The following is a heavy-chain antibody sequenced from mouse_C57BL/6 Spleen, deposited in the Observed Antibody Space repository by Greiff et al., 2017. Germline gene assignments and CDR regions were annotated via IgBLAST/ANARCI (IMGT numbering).Heavy chain of an antibody. V-gene: IGHV5-17*01. Sequence: EVKLVESGGGLVKPGGSLKLSCAASGFTFSDYGMHWVRQAPEKGLEWVAYISSGSSTIYYADTVKGRFTISRDNAKNTLFLQMTSLRSEDTAMYYCASDYDDGYYFDYWGQGTTLTVSS. D-gene: IGHD2-4*01. J-gene: IGHJ2*01. CDR1: GFTFSDYG. CDR3: ASDYDDGYYFDY. CDR2: ISSGSSTI.